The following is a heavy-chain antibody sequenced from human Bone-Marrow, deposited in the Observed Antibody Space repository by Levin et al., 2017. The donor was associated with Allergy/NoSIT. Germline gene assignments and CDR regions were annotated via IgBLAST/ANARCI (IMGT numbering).Heavy chain of an antibody. Sequence: GESLKISCSASGFTFRSYAMHWVRQAPGKGLGYVSAISSNGGSTYYADSVKGRFTISRDNSKNTLYLQMSSLRAEDTAVYYCVKDLGTYTYYYGSGSWGLDYWGQGTLVTVSS. CDR1: GFTFRSYA. J-gene: IGHJ4*02. CDR3: VKDLGTYTYYYGSGSWGLDY. D-gene: IGHD3-10*01. V-gene: IGHV3-64D*06. CDR2: ISSNGGST.